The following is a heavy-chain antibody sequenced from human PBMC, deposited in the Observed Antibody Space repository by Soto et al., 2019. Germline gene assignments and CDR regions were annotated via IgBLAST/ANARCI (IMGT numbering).Heavy chain of an antibody. CDR3: AKSLSVGATTPFDY. J-gene: IGHJ4*02. CDR1: GYTFTSYA. D-gene: IGHD1-26*01. CDR2: INAGNGNI. Sequence: GASVKVSCKASGYTFTSYAMHWVRQAPGQRLEWMGWINAGNGNIKYSQKFQGRITITRDTSASTAYMELSSLRAEDTAVYYCAKSLSVGATTPFDYWGQGTLVTVSS. V-gene: IGHV1-3*01.